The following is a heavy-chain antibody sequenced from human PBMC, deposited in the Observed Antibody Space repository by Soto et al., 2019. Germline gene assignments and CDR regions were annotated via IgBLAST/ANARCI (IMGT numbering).Heavy chain of an antibody. CDR1: GYTFTTSG. V-gene: IGHV1-18*01. CDR2: ISTYNGDT. D-gene: IGHD1-26*01. J-gene: IGHJ6*02. Sequence: QVQLVQSGPEVRKPGASVKVSCEACGYTFTTSGISWVRQVPGQGLEWMGWISTYNGDTNSAQNFQGRVLMTADTSPGTAYVELMSLISDGTAVYYCASQGSWPYYYYGLDVWGQGPTVTVSS. CDR3: ASQGSWPYYYYGLDV.